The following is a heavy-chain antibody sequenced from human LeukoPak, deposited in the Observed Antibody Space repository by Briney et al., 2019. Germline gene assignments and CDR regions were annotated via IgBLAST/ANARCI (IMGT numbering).Heavy chain of an antibody. D-gene: IGHD1-26*01. Sequence: GGSLRLSCAASGFTFSSYSMNWVRQAPGKGLEWVSSISSSSYIYYTDSVKGRFTISRDNAKNSLYLQMNSLRAEDTAVYYCARVFGGNWGQGTLVTVSS. V-gene: IGHV3-21*01. J-gene: IGHJ4*02. CDR2: ISSSSYI. CDR1: GFTFSSYS. CDR3: ARVFGGN.